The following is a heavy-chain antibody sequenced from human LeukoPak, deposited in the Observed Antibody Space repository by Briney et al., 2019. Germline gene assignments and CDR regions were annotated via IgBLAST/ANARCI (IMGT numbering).Heavy chain of an antibody. CDR1: GGSFSGYY. D-gene: IGHD5-12*01. V-gene: IGHV4-34*01. CDR2: ISHSGST. J-gene: IGHJ4*02. Sequence: SETLSLACAVYGGSFSGYYLSWIRQPPGKGLEWIGEISHSGSTNYNPSLKSRVTISVDTSKNQFSLKLSSVTAADTAVYYCARAVFVWVRGVDFDYWGQGTLVTVSS. CDR3: ARAVFVWVRGVDFDY.